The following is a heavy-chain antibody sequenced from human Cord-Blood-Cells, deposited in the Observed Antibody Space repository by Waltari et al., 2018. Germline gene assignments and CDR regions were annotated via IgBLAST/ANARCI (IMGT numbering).Heavy chain of an antibody. Sequence: EVQLVESGGGLVQPGGSLGLSCAASGFTFSSYWMHWVRQAPGKGLVWVSRINSDGSSTSYADSVKGHITISRDNAKNTLYLQMNSLRAEDTAVYYCARVAVYGDVFYYWGQGTLVTVSS. CDR1: GFTFSSYW. J-gene: IGHJ4*02. D-gene: IGHD4-17*01. CDR2: INSDGSST. V-gene: IGHV3-74*01. CDR3: ARVAVYGDVFYY.